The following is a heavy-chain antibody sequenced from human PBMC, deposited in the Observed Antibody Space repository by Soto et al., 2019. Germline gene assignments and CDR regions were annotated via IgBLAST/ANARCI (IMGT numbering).Heavy chain of an antibody. CDR3: ARETLSFGSALDV. CDR1: GGSISSGGYY. CDR2: IYYSGST. Sequence: PSETLSLTCTVSGGSISSGGYYWSWIRQHPGKGLEWIGYIYYSGSTYYNPSLKSRVTISVDTSKNQFSLKLSSVTAADTAVYYCARETLSFGSALDVWGQGTTVTVSS. J-gene: IGHJ6*02. D-gene: IGHD3-3*01. V-gene: IGHV4-31*03.